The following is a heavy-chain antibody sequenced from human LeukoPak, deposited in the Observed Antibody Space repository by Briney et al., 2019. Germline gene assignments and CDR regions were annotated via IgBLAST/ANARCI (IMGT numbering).Heavy chain of an antibody. V-gene: IGHV4-38-2*02. J-gene: IGHJ4*02. CDR1: GYSISSGYY. D-gene: IGHD1-1*01. Sequence: SETLSLTCTVSGYSISSGYYWGWIRQPPGKGLEWIGSIYYHENTYYNSSLKSRVTISVDTSKNQFSLKLNSVTAADTAVYFCARRAYSTAYWKHFDSWGQGTLVTVSS. CDR2: IYYHENT. CDR3: ARRAYSTAYWKHFDS.